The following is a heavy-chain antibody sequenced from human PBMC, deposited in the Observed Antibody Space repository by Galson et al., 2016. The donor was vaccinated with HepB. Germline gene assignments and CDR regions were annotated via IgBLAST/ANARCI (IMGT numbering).Heavy chain of an antibody. CDR3: ASGLGYCSGTNCYVNDAFDI. D-gene: IGHD2-15*01. Sequence: SVKVSCKASGGPFKNYAINWVRQAPGQRLEWMGRIIPLFTPTNYAQKFQGRVTITADESTSTTYMELSSLKSDDTAVYYCASGLGYCSGTNCYVNDAFDIWGQGTMVTAS. CDR2: IIPLFTPT. V-gene: IGHV1-69*13. J-gene: IGHJ3*02. CDR1: GGPFKNYA.